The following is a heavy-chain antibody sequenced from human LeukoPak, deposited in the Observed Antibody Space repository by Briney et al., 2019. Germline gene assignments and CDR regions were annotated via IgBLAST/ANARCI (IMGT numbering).Heavy chain of an antibody. J-gene: IGHJ4*02. CDR2: INPNSGGT. CDR3: ARSNKYSSGQYDY. Sequence: ASVKVSCKASGYTFTGYYMHWVRQAPGQGLEWMGWINPNSGGTNYAQKFQGRVTMTRDTSISTAYMELSRLRSDDTAVYYCARSNKYSSGQYDYWGQGTLVTVSS. CDR1: GYTFTGYY. D-gene: IGHD6-19*01. V-gene: IGHV1-2*02.